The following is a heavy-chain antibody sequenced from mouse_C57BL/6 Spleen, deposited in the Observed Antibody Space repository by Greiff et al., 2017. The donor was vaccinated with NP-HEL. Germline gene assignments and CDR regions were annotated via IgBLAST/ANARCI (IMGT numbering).Heavy chain of an antibody. D-gene: IGHD3-2*02. CDR2: INPSSGYT. J-gene: IGHJ4*01. Sequence: VQLQQSGAELARPGASVKMSCKASGYTFTSYTMHWVKQRPGQGLEWIGYINPSSGYTKYNQKFKDKATLTADKSSSTAYMQLSSLTSEDYAVYYCAREGERRLPNYYAMDYWGQGTSVTVSS. CDR3: AREGERRLPNYYAMDY. V-gene: IGHV1-4*01. CDR1: GYTFTSYT.